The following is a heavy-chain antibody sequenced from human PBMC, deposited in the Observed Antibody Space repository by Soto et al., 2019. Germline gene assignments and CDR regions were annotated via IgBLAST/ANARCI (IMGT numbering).Heavy chain of an antibody. CDR3: ARLFDTSGWYDD. J-gene: IGHJ5*01. CDR2: IYPCDSDT. Sequence: PGDSLEISCTGSGYSFTSYWIGWVRQMPGKGLERMGIIYPCDSDTRYSPSFQGQVTISAXXXIXXXYXQXXXLXASDTAIYYCARLFDTSGWYDDWGQGTPVTVSA. V-gene: IGHV5-51*01. CDR1: GYSFTSYW. D-gene: IGHD3-10*02.